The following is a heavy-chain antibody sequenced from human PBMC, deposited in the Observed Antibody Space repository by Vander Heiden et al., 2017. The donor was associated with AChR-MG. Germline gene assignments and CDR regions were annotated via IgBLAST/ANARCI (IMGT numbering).Heavy chain of an antibody. D-gene: IGHD4-17*01. Sequence: QVQLVESGGGVVQPRRSLRLPCAVSGFTFSTCGRHWVRQAPGKGLEWVAVIWYDGSNKYYADSVKGRFTISRDNSKNTRYLQMNSLRAEDTAVYYCARDLTTGTTILGAFDYWGQGTLVTVSS. CDR3: ARDLTTGTTILGAFDY. CDR2: IWYDGSNK. CDR1: GFTFSTCG. J-gene: IGHJ4*02. V-gene: IGHV3-33*01.